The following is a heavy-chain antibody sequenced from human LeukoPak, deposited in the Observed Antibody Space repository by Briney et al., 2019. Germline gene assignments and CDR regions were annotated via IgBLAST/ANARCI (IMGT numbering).Heavy chain of an antibody. V-gene: IGHV3-23*01. CDR2: ISGSGGST. J-gene: IGHJ4*02. D-gene: IGHD5-12*01. CDR3: AKDIVAGRELRGFDY. Sequence: GGSLRLSCAASGFTFSSYAMSWVRQAPGKGLEWVSAISGSGGSTYYADSVKGRFTISRDNSKNTLYLQMNSLRAEDTAVYYCAKDIVAGRELRGFDYWGQGTLVTVSS. CDR1: GFTFSSYA.